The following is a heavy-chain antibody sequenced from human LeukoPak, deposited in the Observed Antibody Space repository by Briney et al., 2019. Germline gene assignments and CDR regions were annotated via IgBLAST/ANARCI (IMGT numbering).Heavy chain of an antibody. CDR2: ITPILDIT. CDR3: ARAPDMHDRFDY. CDR1: GGPFQTYA. D-gene: IGHD3-9*01. Sequence: GASVKVSCKASGGPFQTYAITWVRQAPGQGLEWMGRITPILDITNYAQKFQGRVTITADKSTSTAYMELSSLKSEDTAVYYCARAPDMHDRFDYWGQGTLVTVSS. J-gene: IGHJ4*02. V-gene: IGHV1-69*04.